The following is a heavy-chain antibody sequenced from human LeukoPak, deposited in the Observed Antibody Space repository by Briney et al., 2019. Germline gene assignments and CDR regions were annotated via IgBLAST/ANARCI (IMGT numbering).Heavy chain of an antibody. Sequence: PGGSLRLSCAASGFTFSSYGMHWVRQAPGKGLEWVAVIWYDGSNKYYADSVKGRFTISRDNSKNTLYLQMNSLRAEDTAVYYCARASAGLVLDAFDIWGQGTMVTVSS. CDR1: GFTFSSYG. CDR3: ARASAGLVLDAFDI. V-gene: IGHV3-33*01. D-gene: IGHD3-10*01. CDR2: IWYDGSNK. J-gene: IGHJ3*02.